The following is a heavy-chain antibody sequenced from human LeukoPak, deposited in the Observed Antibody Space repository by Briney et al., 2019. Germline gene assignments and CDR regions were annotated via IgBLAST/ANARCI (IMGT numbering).Heavy chain of an antibody. J-gene: IGHJ4*02. V-gene: IGHV4-34*01. CDR2: INHSGST. CDR1: GGSFSGYY. CDR3: ARGPNRYYFDS. Sequence: NSSETLSLTCAVYGGSFSGYYWSWIRQPPGKGLEWIGEINHSGSTNYNPSLKSRVTISVDTSKNQFSLNLSSVTAADTAVYFCARGPNRYYFDSWGQGTLVTVSS. D-gene: IGHD7-27*01.